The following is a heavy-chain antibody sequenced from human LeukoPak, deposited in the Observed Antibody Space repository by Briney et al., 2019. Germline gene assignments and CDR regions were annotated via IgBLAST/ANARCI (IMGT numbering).Heavy chain of an antibody. CDR1: GGSISNYY. D-gene: IGHD3-3*01. CDR2: IYYSGST. J-gene: IGHJ4*02. V-gene: IGHV4-59*01. CDR3: ARGLRTIFGEYYFDY. Sequence: PSETLSLTCTVSGGSISNYYWSWIRQPTGKGLEWIGYIYYSGSTNYNPSLKSRVTISVDTSKNQFSLKLSSVTAADTAVYYCARGLRTIFGEYYFDYWGQGTLVTVSS.